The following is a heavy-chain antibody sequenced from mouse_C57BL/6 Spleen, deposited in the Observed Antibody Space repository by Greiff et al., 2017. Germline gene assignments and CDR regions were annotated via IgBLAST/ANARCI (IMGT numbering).Heavy chain of an antibody. CDR3: ARDYYGSSYDGY. CDR2: IHPNSGST. J-gene: IGHJ2*01. CDR1: GYTFTSYW. Sequence: QVQLQQPGAELVKPGASVKLSCKASGYTFTSYWMHWVKQRPGPGLEWIGMIHPNSGSTNYNEKFKSKATLTVDKSSSTAYMQLSSLTSEDSAVYYCARDYYGSSYDGYWGQGTTLTVSS. V-gene: IGHV1-64*01. D-gene: IGHD1-1*01.